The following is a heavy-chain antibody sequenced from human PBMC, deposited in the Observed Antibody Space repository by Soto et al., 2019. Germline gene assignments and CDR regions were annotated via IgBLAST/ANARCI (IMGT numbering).Heavy chain of an antibody. Sequence: QVQLVESGGGVVQPGRSLRLSCAASGFTFTSYGMHWVRQAPGKGLEWVAVIWYDGSNKYYADSVKGRFSISRDNSKNTLFLQMNSRRGEDTAVYYCARDRRFFEWLDYWGQGTLVTVSS. D-gene: IGHD3-3*01. CDR2: IWYDGSNK. CDR1: GFTFTSYG. J-gene: IGHJ4*02. V-gene: IGHV3-33*01. CDR3: ARDRRFFEWLDY.